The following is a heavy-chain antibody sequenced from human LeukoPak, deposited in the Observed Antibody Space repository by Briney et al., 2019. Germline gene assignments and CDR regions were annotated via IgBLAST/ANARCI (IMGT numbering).Heavy chain of an antibody. Sequence: ASVKVSCKASGYTFTGYYMHWVRQAPGQGLEWMGWINPNSGGTNYAQKFQGRVTMTRDTSISTAYMELSRLRSDDTAVYYCVRVGYCSSTSCPPRKDFQHWGQGTLVTVSS. V-gene: IGHV1-2*02. J-gene: IGHJ1*01. CDR3: VRVGYCSSTSCPPRKDFQH. CDR1: GYTFTGYY. CDR2: INPNSGGT. D-gene: IGHD2-2*01.